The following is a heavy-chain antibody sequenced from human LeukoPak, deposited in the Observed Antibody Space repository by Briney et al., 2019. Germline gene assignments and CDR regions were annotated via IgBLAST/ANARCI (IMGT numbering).Heavy chain of an antibody. CDR3: ARGGTVVRGADDAFDI. J-gene: IGHJ3*02. D-gene: IGHD3-10*01. V-gene: IGHV1-2*02. Sequence: ASVKVSCKASGYTFTGYYIHWVRQAPGQGLEWMGWINPNSGVTKYAQNFQGRVTMTTDTSISTVYMDLSRLISDDTAVYSCARGGTVVRGADDAFDIWGQGTMVTVSS. CDR2: INPNSGVT. CDR1: GYTFTGYY.